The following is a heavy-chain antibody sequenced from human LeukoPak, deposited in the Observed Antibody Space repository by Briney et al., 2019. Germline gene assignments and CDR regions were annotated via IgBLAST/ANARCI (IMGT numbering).Heavy chain of an antibody. J-gene: IGHJ4*02. CDR3: ARGPARITMVRGVIYFDY. CDR1: GYTFTSYG. CDR2: ISAYNGNT. V-gene: IGHV1-18*01. Sequence: ASVKVSCKASGYTFTSYGISWVRQAPGQGLEWMGWISAYNGNTNYAQKLQGRVTMTTDTSTSTAYMELRSLRSDDTAVYYCARGPARITMVRGVIYFDYWGQGTLVTVSS. D-gene: IGHD3-10*01.